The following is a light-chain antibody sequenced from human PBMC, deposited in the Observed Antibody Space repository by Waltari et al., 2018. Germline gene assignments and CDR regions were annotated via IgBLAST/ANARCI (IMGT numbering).Light chain of an antibody. CDR2: AAS. Sequence: DIQFTQSPSFLSASVRDRVPITSPARQGIGMYLAWYQQQPGKAPKLLIYAASTLQSGVPSRFSGSGSETEFTLTISSLQPEDFATYYCQQLNSYPHTFGRGTKLEIK. CDR3: QQLNSYPHT. CDR1: QGIGMY. J-gene: IGKJ2*01. V-gene: IGKV1-9*01.